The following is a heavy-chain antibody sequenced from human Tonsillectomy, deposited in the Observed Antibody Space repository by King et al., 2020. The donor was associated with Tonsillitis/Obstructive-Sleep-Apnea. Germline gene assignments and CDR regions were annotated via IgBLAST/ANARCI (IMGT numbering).Heavy chain of an antibody. CDR3: ARDRRDYYDSSDSEAMDV. Sequence: VQLQESGPGLVKPSETLSLTCTVSGDSISSYYWSWIRQPAGKGLAWIGHIYTSGSTNYNPSLTGRVTMSVDTSKNQFSLKLSSVTAADTAVYYCARDRRDYYDSSDSEAMDVWGQGTTVTVSS. V-gene: IGHV4-4*07. CDR2: IYTSGST. CDR1: GDSISSYY. J-gene: IGHJ6*02. D-gene: IGHD3-22*01.